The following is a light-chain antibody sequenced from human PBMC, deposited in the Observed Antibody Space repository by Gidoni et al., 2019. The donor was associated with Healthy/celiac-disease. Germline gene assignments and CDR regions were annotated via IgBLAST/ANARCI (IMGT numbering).Light chain of an antibody. CDR1: QSVSSY. J-gene: IGKJ2*01. CDR3: QQRSNWPYT. V-gene: IGKV3-11*01. CDR2: DES. Sequence: IVLTQSPATLSVSPGVRATLSGRASQSVSSYLAWYQHKPGQAPGVLNYDESHRATGLQARFSGSGSGTDFTLTISSLEPEDFAVYSCQQRSNWPYTFGQGTKLEIK.